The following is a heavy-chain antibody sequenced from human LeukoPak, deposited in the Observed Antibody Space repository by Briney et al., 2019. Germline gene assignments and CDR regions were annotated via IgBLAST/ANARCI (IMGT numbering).Heavy chain of an antibody. CDR2: ISYDGSNK. Sequence: GRSLRLSCAASGFTFSSYGMHWVRQAPGKGLEWVAVISYDGSNKYYADSVKGRFTISRDNSKNTLYLQMNSLRAEDTAVYYCAKGYLEQWLALDYWGQGTLVTVSS. CDR1: GFTFSSYG. D-gene: IGHD6-19*01. CDR3: AKGYLEQWLALDY. V-gene: IGHV3-30*18. J-gene: IGHJ4*02.